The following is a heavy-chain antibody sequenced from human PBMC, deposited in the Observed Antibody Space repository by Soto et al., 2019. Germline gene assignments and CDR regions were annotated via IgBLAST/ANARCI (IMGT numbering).Heavy chain of an antibody. CDR2: ISAYNGNT. Sequence: ASVKVSCKASGYTFTSYGISWVRQAPGQGLEWMGWISAYNGNTNYAQKLQGRVTMTTDTSTSTAYMELRSLRSGDTAVYYCARDGYYGYTRQRDFDYWGQGTLVTVSS. J-gene: IGHJ4*02. CDR1: GYTFTSYG. D-gene: IGHD3-10*01. CDR3: ARDGYYGYTRQRDFDY. V-gene: IGHV1-18*01.